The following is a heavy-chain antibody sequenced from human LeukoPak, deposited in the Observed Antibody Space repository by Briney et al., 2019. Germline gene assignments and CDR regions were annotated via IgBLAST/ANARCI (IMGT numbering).Heavy chain of an antibody. D-gene: IGHD3-10*01. V-gene: IGHV3-23*01. CDR1: GFTFSSYG. CDR3: ATMVRGVIYYYYYYMDV. Sequence: GGSLRLSCAASGFTFSSYGMSWVRQAPGKGLEWVSAISGSGGSTYYADSVKGRFTISRDNSKNTLYLQMNSLRAEDTAVYYCATMVRGVIYYYYYYMDVWGKGTTVTVSS. CDR2: ISGSGGST. J-gene: IGHJ6*03.